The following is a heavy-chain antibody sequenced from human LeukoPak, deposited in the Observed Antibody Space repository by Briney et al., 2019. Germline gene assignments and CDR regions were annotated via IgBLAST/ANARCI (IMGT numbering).Heavy chain of an antibody. D-gene: IGHD4-11*01. CDR2: ISSSCSYI. CDR1: GFTFSSYN. CDR3: ARDDYRKYYYYYYYMDV. V-gene: IGHV3-21*01. J-gene: IGHJ6*03. Sequence: PGGSLRLSCAASGFTFSSYNMNWVRQAPGKGLEWVSSISSSCSYIYYADSVKGRFTISRDNAKNSLYLQMNSLRAEDTAVYYCARDDYRKYYYYYYYMDVWGKGTTVTVSS.